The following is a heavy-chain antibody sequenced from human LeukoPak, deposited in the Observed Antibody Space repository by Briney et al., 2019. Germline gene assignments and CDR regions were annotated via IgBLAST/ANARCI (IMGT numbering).Heavy chain of an antibody. V-gene: IGHV4-30-4*01. Sequence: SETLSLTCTVSGGSISSGDYYWSWIRQPPGKGLKWIGYIYYSGSTYYNPSLKSRVTISVDTSKNQFSLKLSSVTAADTAVYYCASKQVYYYDSSGYFLWDYWGQGTLVTVSS. CDR1: GGSISSGDYY. CDR3: ASKQVYYYDSSGYFLWDY. J-gene: IGHJ4*02. CDR2: IYYSGST. D-gene: IGHD3-22*01.